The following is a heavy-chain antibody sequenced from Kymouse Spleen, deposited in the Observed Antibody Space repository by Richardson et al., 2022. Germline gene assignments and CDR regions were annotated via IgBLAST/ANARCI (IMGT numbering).Heavy chain of an antibody. Sequence: QLQLQESGPGLVKPSETLSLTCTVSGGSISSSSYYWGWIRQPPGKGLEWIGSIYYSGSTYYNPSLKSRVTISVDTSKNQFSLKLSSVTAADTAVYYCASYDFWSGYYRGFDPWGQGTLVTVSS. CDR1: GGSISSSSYY. D-gene: IGHD3-3*01. CDR3: ASYDFWSGYYRGFDP. J-gene: IGHJ5*02. V-gene: IGHV4-39*01. CDR2: IYYSGST.